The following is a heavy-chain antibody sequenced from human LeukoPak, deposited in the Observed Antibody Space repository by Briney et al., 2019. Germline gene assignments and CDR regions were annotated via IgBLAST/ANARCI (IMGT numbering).Heavy chain of an antibody. CDR2: IISSSSYI. J-gene: IGHJ3*02. D-gene: IGHD3-10*01. CDR1: GFTFSSYS. Sequence: GGSLRLSCAASGFTFSSYSMNWVRQAPGKGLEWVSSIISSSSYIYYADSVKGRFTISRDNAKNSLYLQMNSLRAEDTAVYYCARAATRRILWFGELWRQAPDAFDIWGQGTMVTVSS. CDR3: ARAATRRILWFGELWRQAPDAFDI. V-gene: IGHV3-21*01.